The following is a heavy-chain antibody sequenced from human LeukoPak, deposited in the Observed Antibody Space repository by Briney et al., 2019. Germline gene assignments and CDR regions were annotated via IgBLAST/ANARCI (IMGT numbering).Heavy chain of an antibody. CDR2: ILSDGSKE. Sequence: GGSLRLSCAASGFTFSSYGMHWVRQAPGKGLEWVAVILSDGSKEFYTDSVKGRFTISRDNSKNTLYLQMNSLRAEDTAVYYCAHVGFYYDSSGYYDWGQGTLVTVSS. CDR3: AHVGFYYDSSGYYD. V-gene: IGHV3-33*01. CDR1: GFTFSSYG. J-gene: IGHJ4*02. D-gene: IGHD3-22*01.